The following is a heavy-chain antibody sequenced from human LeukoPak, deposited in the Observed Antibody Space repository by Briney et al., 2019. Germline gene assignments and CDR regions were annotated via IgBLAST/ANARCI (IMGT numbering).Heavy chain of an antibody. Sequence: ASVKVSCKASGYTFSNYGVSWVRQAPGQGLEWVGWISVYKGTTKFAQKFQGRVTLTTDTSTSTAYMELRSLTTDDTAVYYCVRDFFRSGTEDSWGQGTLVTVSS. D-gene: IGHD1-14*01. CDR1: GYTFSNYG. V-gene: IGHV1-18*01. J-gene: IGHJ4*02. CDR2: ISVYKGTT. CDR3: VRDFFRSGTEDS.